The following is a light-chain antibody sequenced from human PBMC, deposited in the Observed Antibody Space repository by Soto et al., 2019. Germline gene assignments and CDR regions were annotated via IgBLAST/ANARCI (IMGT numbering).Light chain of an antibody. Sequence: QSALTQPASVSGSPGQSITISCTGTSSDVGGYNYVSWYQQHPGKAPKLMIYEVTTRPSGVSNRFSGSKSGNTASLTISGIQAEDEADYYCSSYTSRSTLVFGTGTKLTVL. J-gene: IGLJ1*01. CDR1: SSDVGGYNY. CDR2: EVT. V-gene: IGLV2-14*01. CDR3: SSYTSRSTLV.